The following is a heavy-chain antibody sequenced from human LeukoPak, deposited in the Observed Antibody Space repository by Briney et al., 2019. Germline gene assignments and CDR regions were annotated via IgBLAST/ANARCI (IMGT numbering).Heavy chain of an antibody. CDR3: ARESGDY. V-gene: IGHV3-23*01. CDR2: LSGSGGNT. J-gene: IGHJ4*02. Sequence: GGSLRLSCAASGFTFSNYAMAWVRQAPGKGLEWVSGLSGSGGNTFYAVSVKGRFTISRDNAKNSLYLQMNSLRDEDTAVYYCARESGDYWGQGTLVTVSS. CDR1: GFTFSNYA.